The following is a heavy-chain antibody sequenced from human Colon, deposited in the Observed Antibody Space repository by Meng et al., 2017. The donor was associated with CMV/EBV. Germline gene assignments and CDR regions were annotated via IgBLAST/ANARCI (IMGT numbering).Heavy chain of an antibody. CDR2: IRFDGSQQ. D-gene: IGHD3-3*02. Sequence: QVPLVGSGGGVVQPGGSLRLSCVTSGFIFSYFSLQWVRQSPGKGLGWVAHIRFDGSQQFYVQSVKGRFTVSRHDPKNTLYLQMNDLRPEDTGVYYCATDHLWGMPNWGRGILVTVSS. V-gene: IGHV3-30*02. CDR1: GFIFSYFS. J-gene: IGHJ4*02. CDR3: ATDHLWGMPN.